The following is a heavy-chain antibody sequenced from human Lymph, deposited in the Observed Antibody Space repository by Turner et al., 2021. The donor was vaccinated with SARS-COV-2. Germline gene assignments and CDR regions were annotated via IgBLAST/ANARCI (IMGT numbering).Heavy chain of an antibody. V-gene: IGHV1-69*10. CDR1: GGTFSTHA. Sequence: QVQLVQSGAEVKKPGSSVQVACKASGGTFSTHAISWVRQAPGQGVEWLGGTIPIFGIANYAQQFQGRVTITADKFTSTAYMELSSLRSEDTAVYYCARDATGPLGYWGRGTLVTVSS. CDR3: ARDATGPLGY. J-gene: IGHJ4*02. CDR2: TIPIFGIA. D-gene: IGHD1-1*01.